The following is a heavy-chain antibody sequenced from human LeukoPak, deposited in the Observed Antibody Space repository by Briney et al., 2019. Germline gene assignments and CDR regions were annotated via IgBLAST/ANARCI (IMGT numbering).Heavy chain of an antibody. V-gene: IGHV3-33*01. Sequence: QAGGSLRLSCAASGFSFSTFVMHWVRQAPGKGLEWVAVIRPDGSHISYVDPVKGRFTISRDNARDSMYLQMNSLRAEDTAMYYCGRVGGRSVSAKGDAFDIWGQGTMVTVSS. CDR2: IRPDGSHI. CDR1: GFSFSTFV. J-gene: IGHJ3*02. CDR3: GRVGGRSVSAKGDAFDI. D-gene: IGHD3-10*01.